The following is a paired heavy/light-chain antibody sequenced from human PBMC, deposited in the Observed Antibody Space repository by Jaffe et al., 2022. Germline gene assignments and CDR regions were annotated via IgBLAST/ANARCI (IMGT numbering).Heavy chain of an antibody. Sequence: EVQLVESGGVVVQPGGSLRLSCAASGFTFDDYAMHWVRQAPGKGLEWVSLISWDGGSTYYADSVKGRFTISRDNSKNSLYLQMNSLRAEDTALYYCAKDSRAAAGLYYYYYYYMDVWGKGTTVTVSS. J-gene: IGHJ6*03. CDR3: AKDSRAAAGLYYYYYYYMDV. V-gene: IGHV3-43D*04. D-gene: IGHD6-13*01. CDR2: ISWDGGST. CDR1: GFTFDDYA.
Light chain of an antibody. Sequence: EIVLTQSPGTLSLSPGERATLSCRASQSVSSSYLAWYQQKPGQAPRLLIYGASSRATGIPDRFSGSGSGTDFTLTISRLEPEDFAVYYCQQYGSSPQITFGGGTKVEIK. CDR3: QQYGSSPQIT. V-gene: IGKV3-20*01. CDR1: QSVSSSY. J-gene: IGKJ4*01. CDR2: GAS.